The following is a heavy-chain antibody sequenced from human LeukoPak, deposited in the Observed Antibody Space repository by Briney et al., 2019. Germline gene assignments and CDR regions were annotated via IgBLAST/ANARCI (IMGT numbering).Heavy chain of an antibody. Sequence: GGSLRLSCAASGFTFSSYAMSWVRQAPGKGLEWVSAISISVGSTYYADSVKGRFTISRDNSKNMLYLQMNSLRAEDTAVYYCARDLYDFWSGSYAFDIWGQGTMVTVSS. CDR3: ARDLYDFWSGSYAFDI. J-gene: IGHJ3*02. V-gene: IGHV3-23*01. CDR2: ISISVGST. D-gene: IGHD3-3*01. CDR1: GFTFSSYA.